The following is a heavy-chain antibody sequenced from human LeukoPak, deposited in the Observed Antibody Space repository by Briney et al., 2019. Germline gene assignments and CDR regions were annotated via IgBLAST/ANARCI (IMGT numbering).Heavy chain of an antibody. CDR2: INYSGST. CDR3: ARRILGPWRHFDL. V-gene: IGHV4-34*01. Sequence: SETLSLTCAVYGGSFSGYYWSWIRQPPGKGLEWIGEINYSGSTNYNPSPKSRITMSVDTSRNQFSLNLSSVTAADTAVYYCARRILGPWRHFDLWGRGTLVTVSS. D-gene: IGHD1-26*01. CDR1: GGSFSGYY. J-gene: IGHJ2*01.